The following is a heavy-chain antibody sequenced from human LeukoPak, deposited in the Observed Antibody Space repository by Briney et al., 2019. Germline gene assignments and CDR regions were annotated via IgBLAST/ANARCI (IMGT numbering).Heavy chain of an antibody. CDR2: INPSGGST. V-gene: IGHV1-46*01. Sequence: GASVKVSCKASGYTFTSYYMHWVRQAPGQGLEWMGIINPSGGSTSYAQKFQGRVTMTRDTSTSTVYMELSSLRSEDTAVYYCAPVWYYGSGSWGFDPWGQGTLVTVSS. CDR1: GYTFTSYY. J-gene: IGHJ5*02. CDR3: APVWYYGSGSWGFDP. D-gene: IGHD3-10*01.